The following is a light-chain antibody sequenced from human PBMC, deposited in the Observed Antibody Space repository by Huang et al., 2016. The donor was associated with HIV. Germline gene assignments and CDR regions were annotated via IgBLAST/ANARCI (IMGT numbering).Light chain of an antibody. Sequence: EIVMTQSPAPLSVSPGERATLSCRASQSIGSNLAWSQQKGGQAPRLLIYAASTRATGIPARFSGSGSGTEFTLTVSSLQSEDFAVYYCQQHNSWPRTFGQGTRV. V-gene: IGKV3-15*01. CDR3: QQHNSWPRT. CDR2: AAS. CDR1: QSIGSN. J-gene: IGKJ1*01.